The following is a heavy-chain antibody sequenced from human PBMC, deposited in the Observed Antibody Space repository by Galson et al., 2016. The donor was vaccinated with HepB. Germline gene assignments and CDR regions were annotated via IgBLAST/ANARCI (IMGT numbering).Heavy chain of an antibody. CDR1: GYTFSSYG. CDR2: ISVYNGNT. Sequence: SVKVSCKASGYTFSSYGISWVRQAPGQGLEWMGWISVYNGNTNYAQKFQGRVTMTTDTSTSTAYMGLRSLRSDDTAVYYWARVRGPVAARRNSYYAMDVWGQGTTVTVSS. D-gene: IGHD6-6*01. V-gene: IGHV1-18*01. CDR3: ARVRGPVAARRNSYYAMDV. J-gene: IGHJ6*02.